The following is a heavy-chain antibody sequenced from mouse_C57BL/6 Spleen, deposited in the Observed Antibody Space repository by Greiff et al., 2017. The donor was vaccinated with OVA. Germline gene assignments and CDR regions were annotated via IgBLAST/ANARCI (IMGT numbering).Heavy chain of an antibody. CDR1: GFTFKDYY. CDR3: ARSSGTYFDY. V-gene: IGHV14-2*01. J-gene: IGHJ2*01. Sequence: EVQLQQSGAELVKPGASVKLSCTASGFTFKDYYMRWVKQRTEQGLEWIGRIDPGDGETKYAPNFQGKAPITADTTSNTAYLQLSSLKSEETDVDYCARSSGTYFDYWGQGTTLTVSS. D-gene: IGHD3-3*01. CDR2: IDPGDGET.